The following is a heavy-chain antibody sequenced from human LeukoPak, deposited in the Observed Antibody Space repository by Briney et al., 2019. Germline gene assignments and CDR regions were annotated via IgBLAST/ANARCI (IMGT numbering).Heavy chain of an antibody. V-gene: IGHV1-69*04. Sequence: GASVKVSCKASGGTFSSYAISWVRQAPGQGLEWMGRIIPILGIANYAQKFQGRVTITADKSTSTAYMELSSLRSEDTAVYYCAGTYCYGSGSYYPLDYWGQGTLVTVSS. J-gene: IGHJ4*02. D-gene: IGHD3-10*01. CDR3: AGTYCYGSGSYYPLDY. CDR1: GGTFSSYA. CDR2: IIPILGIA.